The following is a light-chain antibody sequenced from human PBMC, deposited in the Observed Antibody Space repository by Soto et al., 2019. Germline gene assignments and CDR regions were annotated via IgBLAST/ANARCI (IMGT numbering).Light chain of an antibody. V-gene: IGKV1-39*01. Sequence: IPMTQSPSSLSASVGDRVTITCRASQSIGNFLNWYQQRPGKAPKLLIYAASSLESGVPSRFTARASETEFTLTISSLQPEDSATYYCQQSYTTPPYSFGQGTKLEIK. CDR1: QSIGNF. J-gene: IGKJ2*01. CDR2: AAS. CDR3: QQSYTTPPYS.